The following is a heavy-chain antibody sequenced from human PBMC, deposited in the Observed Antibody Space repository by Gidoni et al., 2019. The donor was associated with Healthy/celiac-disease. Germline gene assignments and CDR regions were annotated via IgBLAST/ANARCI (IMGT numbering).Heavy chain of an antibody. CDR2: IYHSGSP. CDR1: GSSISSGYY. D-gene: IGHD1-26*01. Sequence: QVQLQESGPGLVKPSETLSLTCTVSGSSISSGYYWGWIRQPPGKGLEWIGIIYHSGSPYYNPSLKSRVTISVDTSKNQFSLKLSSVTAADTAVYYCARDSWGVGATSSGDYWGQGTLVTVSS. V-gene: IGHV4-38-2*02. CDR3: ARDSWGVGATSSGDY. J-gene: IGHJ4*02.